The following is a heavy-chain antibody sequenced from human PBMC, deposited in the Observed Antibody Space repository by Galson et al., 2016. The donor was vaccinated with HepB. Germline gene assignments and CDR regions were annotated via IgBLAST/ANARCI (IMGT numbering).Heavy chain of an antibody. Sequence: SVKVSCKASGGPFSSYAISWVRQAPGQGLGWVGGIIPILGTANYAQRFQGRVTITADETTSTGYMELSSLRSEDTAVYYCARGRGNYYYFGLDVWGQGTTVPVSS. D-gene: IGHD3-16*01. CDR1: GGPFSSYA. J-gene: IGHJ6*02. CDR2: IIPILGTA. CDR3: ARGRGNYYYFGLDV. V-gene: IGHV1-69*13.